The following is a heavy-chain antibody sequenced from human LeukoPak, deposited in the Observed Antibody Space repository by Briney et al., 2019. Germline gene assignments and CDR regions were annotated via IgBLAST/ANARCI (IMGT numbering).Heavy chain of an antibody. CDR2: IFSGGST. D-gene: IGHD3-10*01. J-gene: IGHJ3*02. V-gene: IGHV3-66*01. CDR1: GFTLSSYA. CDR3: ARDSGAAFDI. Sequence: PGGSLRLSCSASGFTLSSYAMSWVRQAPGKGLEWVSVIFSGGSTYSADSVKGRFSISRDNSKNTLYLQMNSLRGEDTAVYYCARDSGAAFDIWGQERKVTASS.